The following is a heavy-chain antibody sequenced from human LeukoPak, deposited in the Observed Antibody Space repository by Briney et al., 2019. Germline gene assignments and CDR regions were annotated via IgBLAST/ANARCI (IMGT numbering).Heavy chain of an antibody. CDR1: GGSISSGSQY. D-gene: IGHD2-2*01. CDR3: ARDQEHCSGTSCYPYWYDS. Sequence: SETLSLTCTVSGGSISSGSQYWGWIRQPPGKGLEWIGNIFYSGNTFYNPSLKSRLTMSIDTSKNQFSLKLSSVTAADTAVYFCARDQEHCSGTSCYPYWYDSWGQGTLVTVSS. V-gene: IGHV4-39*07. J-gene: IGHJ5*01. CDR2: IFYSGNT.